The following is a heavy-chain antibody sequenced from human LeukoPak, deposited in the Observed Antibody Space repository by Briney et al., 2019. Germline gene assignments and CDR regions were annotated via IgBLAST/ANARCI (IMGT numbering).Heavy chain of an antibody. CDR2: INGDGSYT. Sequence: GGSLRLSCVASGFTFSDYYMSWVRQAPGKGLEWISYINGDGSYTKYADSVKGRFTISRDNAKNSLYLQMNSLRAEDTAVYYCARARVPVDYWGQGTLVTVSS. J-gene: IGHJ4*02. CDR1: GFTFSDYY. V-gene: IGHV3-11*05. CDR3: ARARVPVDY.